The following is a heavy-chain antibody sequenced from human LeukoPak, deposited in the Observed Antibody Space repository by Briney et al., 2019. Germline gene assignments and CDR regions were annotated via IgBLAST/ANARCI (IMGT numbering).Heavy chain of an antibody. V-gene: IGHV3-23*01. D-gene: IGHD2-15*01. J-gene: IGHJ4*02. Sequence: GGSLRLSCVVSGFTFSSYGMTWVRQAPGKGLEWVSAISGSGASTYYADSVEGRFTISRDNSKNTMYLQMNSLRAEDTAAYYCAKAPVTTCRGAFCYPFDYWGLGTLVTVSS. CDR3: AKAPVTTCRGAFCYPFDY. CDR2: ISGSGAST. CDR1: GFTFSSYG.